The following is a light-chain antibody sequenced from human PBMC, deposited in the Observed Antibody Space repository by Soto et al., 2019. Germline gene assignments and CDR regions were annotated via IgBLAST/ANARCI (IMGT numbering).Light chain of an antibody. CDR3: QQRINWPYT. V-gene: IGKV3-11*01. J-gene: IGKJ2*01. CDR2: DAS. CDR1: QRVSSY. Sequence: EIVLTQSPATLSLSPGERATLSCRASQRVSSYLVWYQQKPGQAPGLVIYDASNRATSIPARFSASGSGTDFTLTINSREPEDFAIYYCQQRINWPYTFGQGTKLETK.